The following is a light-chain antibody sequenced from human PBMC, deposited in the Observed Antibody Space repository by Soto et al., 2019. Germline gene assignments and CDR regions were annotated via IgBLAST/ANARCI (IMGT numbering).Light chain of an antibody. CDR1: SSNIRAGYD. Sequence: QSVLTQAPSVSGAPGQGVTISRTGSSSNIRAGYDVHWYLHLPRTAPKLFIYGNSNRPSGVPDRFSSSKSGTSASLAITGLQGEDEAGYYCESCGRGPSAPFGGGSKLTLL. CDR2: GNS. J-gene: IGLJ3*02. CDR3: ESCGRGPSAP. V-gene: IGLV1-40*01.